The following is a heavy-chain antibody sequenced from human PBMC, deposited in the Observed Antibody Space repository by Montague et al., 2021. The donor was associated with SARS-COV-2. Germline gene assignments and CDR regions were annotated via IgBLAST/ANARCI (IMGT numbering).Heavy chain of an antibody. D-gene: IGHD3-3*01. CDR3: VRGRSGYFNPLDY. V-gene: IGHV4-39*01. J-gene: IGHJ4*02. CDR2: IYYSGST. Sequence: SETLSLTCTVSDDSISSSSYYWAWIRQPPGKGLEWIGSIYYSGSTYYNPSLKSRVTMSVDTSKKQFSLNLSSVTAADTAVFYCVRGRSGYFNPLDYWGQGTLVTVSS. CDR1: DDSISSSSYY.